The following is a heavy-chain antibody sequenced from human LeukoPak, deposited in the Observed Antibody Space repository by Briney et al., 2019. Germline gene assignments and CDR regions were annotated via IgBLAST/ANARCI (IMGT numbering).Heavy chain of an antibody. V-gene: IGHV3-73*01. CDR3: TGGWYGIYVGY. Sequence: PGGSLRLSCAASGFTFSGSAMHWVRQASGKGLEWVGRIISKANSYATAYAATVKGRFTISRDDSKNTAYLQMNSLKTEDTAVYYCTGGWYGIYVGYWGQGTLVTVFS. CDR2: IISKANSYAT. J-gene: IGHJ4*02. D-gene: IGHD6-19*01. CDR1: GFTFSGSA.